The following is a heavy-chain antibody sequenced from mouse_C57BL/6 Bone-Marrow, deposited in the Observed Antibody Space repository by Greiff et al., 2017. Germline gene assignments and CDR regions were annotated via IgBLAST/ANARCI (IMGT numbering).Heavy chain of an antibody. D-gene: IGHD1-1*01. Sequence: VQLQLSGTVLARPWASVKLSCKTSGYTFTSYWLHLVKQRPGQGLELIGAIYPGNSDTSYNQTFKGKATLTVDQSSSTAYIELRSLTSADTAVYEGARGSLKVITTVGGAIDYWGQGTSVTVSS. CDR3: ARGSLKVITTVGGAIDY. J-gene: IGHJ4*01. V-gene: IGHV1-5*01. CDR1: GYTFTSYW. CDR2: IYPGNSDT.